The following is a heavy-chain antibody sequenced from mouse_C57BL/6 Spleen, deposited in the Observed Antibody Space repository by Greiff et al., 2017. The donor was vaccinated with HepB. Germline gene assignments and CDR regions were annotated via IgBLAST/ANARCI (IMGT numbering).Heavy chain of an antibody. V-gene: IGHV5-4*01. CDR3: ARDRGNYPYYFDY. Sequence: EVMLVESGGGLVKPGGSLKLSCAASGFTFSSYAMSWVRQTPEKRLEWVATISDGGSYTYYPDNVKGRFTISRDNAKNNLYLQMSHLKSEDTAMYYCARDRGNYPYYFDYWGQGTTLTVSS. CDR2: ISDGGSYT. CDR1: GFTFSSYA. D-gene: IGHD2-1*01. J-gene: IGHJ2*01.